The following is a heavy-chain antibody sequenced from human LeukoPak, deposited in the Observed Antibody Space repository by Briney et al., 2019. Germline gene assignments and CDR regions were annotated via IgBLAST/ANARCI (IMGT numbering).Heavy chain of an antibody. J-gene: IGHJ4*02. D-gene: IGHD5-18*01. V-gene: IGHV4-30-4*01. CDR2: IYYSGST. CDR3: ARGGYSYGIGPPDY. CDR1: GGSISSGDYY. Sequence: ASQTLSLTCTVSGGSISSGDYYWSWIRQPRGKGLEWIGYIYYSGSTYYNPSLKSRVTISVDTSKNQFSLKLSSVTAADTAVYYCARGGYSYGIGPPDYWDQGTLVTVSS.